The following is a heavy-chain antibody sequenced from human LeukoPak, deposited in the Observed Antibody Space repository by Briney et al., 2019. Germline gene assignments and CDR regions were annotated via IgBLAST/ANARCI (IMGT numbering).Heavy chain of an antibody. CDR2: IYSSGST. J-gene: IGHJ6*03. D-gene: IGHD1-26*01. V-gene: IGHV4-4*07. CDR3: ARAVSGTYTNYYYYYMDV. Sequence: SETLSLTCTVSGVSISSYYWNWIRQPAGKGLEWIGRIYSSGSTNYNPSLKSRVTMSVDTSKNQFALNLSSMTAADTAIYYCARAVSGTYTNYYYYYMDVWGKGTTVTVSS. CDR1: GVSISSYY.